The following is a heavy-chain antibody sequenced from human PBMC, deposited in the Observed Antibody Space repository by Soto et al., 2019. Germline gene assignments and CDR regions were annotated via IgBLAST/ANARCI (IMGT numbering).Heavy chain of an antibody. CDR3: AKDAHPRVGGCSVADS. J-gene: IGHJ4*02. CDR1: GFTFSSYG. Sequence: QVQLVESGGGVVQPGRSLRLSCAASGFTFSSYGMHWVRQAPGKGLEWVAAISYDGSNIYYADSVKGRFTISRDNSKHTLYPQMNSLRAEDTAVYYCAKDAHPRVGGCSVADSWGQGTLVTVSS. V-gene: IGHV3-30*18. CDR2: ISYDGSNI. D-gene: IGHD2-15*01.